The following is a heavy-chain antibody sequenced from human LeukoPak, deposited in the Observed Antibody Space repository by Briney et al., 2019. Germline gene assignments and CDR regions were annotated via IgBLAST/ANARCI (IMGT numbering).Heavy chain of an antibody. CDR1: GFTFSSFG. CDR2: IWYDASNK. CDR3: AKDPRGGTTVTTIDY. V-gene: IGHV3-33*06. J-gene: IGHJ4*02. Sequence: GGSLRLSCAASGFTFSSFGMHWVRQAPGKGLEWVAVIWYDASNKYYADSVKGRFTISRDNSKNTLYLQMNSLRAEDTAVYYCAKDPRGGTTVTTIDYWGQGTLVTVSS. D-gene: IGHD4-17*01.